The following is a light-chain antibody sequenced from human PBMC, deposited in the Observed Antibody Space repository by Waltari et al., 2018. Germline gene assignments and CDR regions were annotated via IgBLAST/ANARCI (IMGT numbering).Light chain of an antibody. J-gene: IGKJ5*01. CDR2: DES. Sequence: EIVLTQSPATLSLPPGEGATLSCRASQSVDYYLAWYQQKPGQAPRLLIHDESNRATGVPARFSGSGSGTDFSLTSSSLEPEDFAVYYCQQRRSWPITFGQGTRLEIK. V-gene: IGKV3-11*01. CDR3: QQRRSWPIT. CDR1: QSVDYY.